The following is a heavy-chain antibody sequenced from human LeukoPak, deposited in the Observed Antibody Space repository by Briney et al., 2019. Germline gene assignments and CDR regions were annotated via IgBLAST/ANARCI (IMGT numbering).Heavy chain of an antibody. V-gene: IGHV1-46*01. CDR3: ARGQGYSGIYGMDV. D-gene: IGHD6-13*01. CDR2: INPSDDTM. CDR1: GYTFTSYF. J-gene: IGHJ6*02. Sequence: ASVKVSCKASGYTFTSYFMHWVRQAPGQGLEWMGIINPSDDTMSYAQKFQGRVTMTRDTSTSIVYMEMSSLRSDDTAVYYCARGQGYSGIYGMDVWGQGTTVTVSS.